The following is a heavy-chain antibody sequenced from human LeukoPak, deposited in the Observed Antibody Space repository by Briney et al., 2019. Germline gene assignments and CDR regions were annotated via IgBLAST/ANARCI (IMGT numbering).Heavy chain of an antibody. CDR1: GGSISFYY. D-gene: IGHD6-13*01. Sequence: SETLSLTCTVSGGSISFYYWSWIRQSPGKGLECIGYIYYSGSTNHNPSLKSRVTISVDTSKNQFSLKLDSVTAADTAVYYCARRAAVGQAYFDYWGQGTLVTVSS. J-gene: IGHJ4*02. CDR3: ARRAAVGQAYFDY. CDR2: IYYSGST. V-gene: IGHV4-59*08.